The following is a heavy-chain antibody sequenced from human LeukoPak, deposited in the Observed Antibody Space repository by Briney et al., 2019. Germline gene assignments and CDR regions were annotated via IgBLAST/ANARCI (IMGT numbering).Heavy chain of an antibody. CDR1: GFSFSDYY. D-gene: IGHD1-26*01. CDR2: ISSSGSHT. J-gene: IGHJ4*02. V-gene: IGHV3-11*03. Sequence: GGSLRLSCVASGFSFSDYYMSWIRQAPGKGVEWVSYISSSGSHTNYADSVTGRFTISRNNAKKSLHLQMNSPRAEDTAVYYCARHPDGSLSLDYWGQGTLVTVSS. CDR3: ARHPDGSLSLDY.